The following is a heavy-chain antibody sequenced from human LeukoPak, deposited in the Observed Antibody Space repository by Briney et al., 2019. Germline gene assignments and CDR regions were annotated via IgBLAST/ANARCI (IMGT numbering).Heavy chain of an antibody. CDR1: GYTFTGYY. CDR3: ARNGAYLLTSLIGGEDYFDY. CDR2: INPNHGDT. J-gene: IGHJ4*02. Sequence: ASVKVSCKASGYTFTGYYMHWVRQAPGQGLEWMGWINPNHGDTNYAQKFQDRVSMTRDTSISTAYMHLSRLRSADTAVYYCARNGAYLLTSLIGGEDYFDYWGQGTLVTVSS. V-gene: IGHV1-2*02. D-gene: IGHD1-26*01.